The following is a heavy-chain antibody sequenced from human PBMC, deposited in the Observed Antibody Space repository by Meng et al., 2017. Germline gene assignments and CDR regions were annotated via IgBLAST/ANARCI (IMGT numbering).Heavy chain of an antibody. CDR1: GGSFSSGNW. CDR3: VNYCSGGKCSPNEKTQH. D-gene: IGHD2-15*01. J-gene: IGHJ1*01. Sequence: QRQLQESGPGLVKPSGTLALTCPGPGGSFSSGNWWGWVRQPTGKGLEWIGEIFHTGNTNYNPSLQSRVSLSIDKSKSQFSLKMISVTAADTAIYYCVNYCSGGKCSPNEKTQHWGQGTLVTVSS. V-gene: IGHV4-4*02. CDR2: IFHTGNT.